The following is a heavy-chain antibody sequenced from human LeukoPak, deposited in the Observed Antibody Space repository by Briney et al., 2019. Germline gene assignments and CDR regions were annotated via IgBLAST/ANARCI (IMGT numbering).Heavy chain of an antibody. V-gene: IGHV1-8*01. CDR1: GYTFTSYD. CDR3: ARGSYYDSSGYYLGLSY. J-gene: IGHJ4*02. D-gene: IGHD3-22*01. CDR2: MKPNSGNT. Sequence: ASVKVSCKASGYTFTSYDINWVRQATGQGLEWMGWMKPNSGNTGYAQKFQGRVTMTRNTSISTAYMELSSLRSEDTAVYYCARGSYYDSSGYYLGLSYWGQGTLVTVSS.